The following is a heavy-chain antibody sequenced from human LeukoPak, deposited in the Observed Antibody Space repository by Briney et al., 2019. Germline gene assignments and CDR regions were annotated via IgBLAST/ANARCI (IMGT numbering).Heavy chain of an antibody. CDR2: IKSKTSGGT. CDR3: VIDDLYDSGGYFYDYFDY. V-gene: IGHV3-15*05. CDR1: GFTFSSYA. J-gene: IGHJ4*02. D-gene: IGHD3-22*01. Sequence: GRSLRLSCAASGFTFSSYAMHWVRQAPGKGLEWVGRIKSKTSGGTDYAESLKGRFIISRDDSKGTLFLQMNNLEAEDTAVYYCVIDDLYDSGGYFYDYFDYWGQGSLVTVTS.